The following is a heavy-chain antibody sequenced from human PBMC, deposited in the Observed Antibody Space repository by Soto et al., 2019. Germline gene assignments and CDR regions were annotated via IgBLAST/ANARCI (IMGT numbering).Heavy chain of an antibody. CDR1: GYTFTSYD. V-gene: IGHV1-8*01. CDR3: ARGHRPDYYDYYMDV. Sequence: QVQLVQSGAEVKKPGASVKVSCKASGYTFTSYDINWVRQATGQGHEWMGWMNPNSGNTAYTQKFQSRVTMTRNTSISTAYMGLSSLRSEDTAVYYCARGHRPDYYDYYMDVWGKGTKVTVS. CDR2: MNPNSGNT. J-gene: IGHJ6*03.